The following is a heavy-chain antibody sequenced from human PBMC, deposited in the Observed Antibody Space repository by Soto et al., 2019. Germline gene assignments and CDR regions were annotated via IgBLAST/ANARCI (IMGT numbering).Heavy chain of an antibody. V-gene: IGHV2-5*02. CDR2: IYWDDDK. CDR1: GFSLSTSGVG. J-gene: IGHJ5*02. D-gene: IGHD2-15*01. CDR3: AHRRRFCSGNSRYSIWFDP. Sequence: QITLKESGPTLVKPTQTLTLTCTFSGFSLSTSGVGVGWIRQPPGKALEWLALIYWDDDKRYSPSLKSRLTITKDTSKNQVVLTMTNMDPVDTATYYCAHRRRFCSGNSRYSIWFDPWGQGTLVTVSS.